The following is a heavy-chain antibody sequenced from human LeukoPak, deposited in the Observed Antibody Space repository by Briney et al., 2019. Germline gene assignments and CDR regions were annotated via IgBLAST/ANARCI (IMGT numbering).Heavy chain of an antibody. V-gene: IGHV5-51*01. J-gene: IGHJ4*02. D-gene: IGHD3-22*01. CDR2: IYPGDSDT. CDR3: ARQYYDSSGYSFFDY. CDR1: GYSFTSYW. Sequence: GESLKISCKGSGYSFTSYWIGWARQMPGKGLEWMGIIYPGDSDTRYSPSFQGQVTISADKSISTAYLQWSSLKASDTAMYYCARQYYDSSGYSFFDYWGQGTLVTVSS.